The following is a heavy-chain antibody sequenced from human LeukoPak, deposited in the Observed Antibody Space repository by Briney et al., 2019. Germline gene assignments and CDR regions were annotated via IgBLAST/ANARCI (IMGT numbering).Heavy chain of an antibody. D-gene: IGHD6-19*01. J-gene: IGHJ4*02. CDR2: ISSSSSTI. V-gene: IGHV3-48*01. Sequence: QPGGSLRLSCAASGFTFSSYSMNWVRQAPGKGLEWVSYISSSSSTIYYADSVKGRFTISRDNAKNSLYLQMNSLRAEDTAVYYCARDQEQWPGGYFDYWGQGTLVTVSS. CDR3: ARDQEQWPGGYFDY. CDR1: GFTFSSYS.